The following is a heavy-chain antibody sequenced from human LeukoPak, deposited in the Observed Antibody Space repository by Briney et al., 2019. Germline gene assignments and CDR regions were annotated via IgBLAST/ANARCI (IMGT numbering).Heavy chain of an antibody. CDR1: GFTFSSYN. Sequence: GGSLRLSCTASGFTFSSYNMNWVRRGPGKGLEWVSSISSGSSYIYYADSVQGRFTISRDNAKNSLYLQMSSLTAEDTAVYYCARDRQGFMSEWPNWFDPWGQGALVTVSS. CDR2: ISSGSSYI. J-gene: IGHJ5*02. V-gene: IGHV3-21*01. D-gene: IGHD3-16*01. CDR3: ARDRQGFMSEWPNWFDP.